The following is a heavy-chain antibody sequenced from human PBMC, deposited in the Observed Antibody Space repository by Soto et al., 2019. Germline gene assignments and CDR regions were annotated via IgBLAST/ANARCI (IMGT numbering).Heavy chain of an antibody. V-gene: IGHV1-3*01. CDR3: ARDSGYAES. J-gene: IGHJ4*02. Sequence: QVQLVQSGAEVKRPGASVKVSCKASGYTFTNTHWVRQAPGQRLEWMGWINAGNGDTKYSQKFQDRVTITRDTSANTAYLELSSRRSEDTAVYYCARDSGYAESWGQGTLVTLSS. CDR2: INAGNGDT. CDR1: GYTFTN. D-gene: IGHD5-12*01.